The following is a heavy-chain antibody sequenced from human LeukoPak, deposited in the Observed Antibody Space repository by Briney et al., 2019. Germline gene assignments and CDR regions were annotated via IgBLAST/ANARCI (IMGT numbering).Heavy chain of an antibody. Sequence: ASVKVSCKASGYTFTSYGISWVRQAPGQGLEWMGWISAYNGNTNYAQKLQGRVTMTTDTSTSTAYMELRSLRSDDTAVYYCASPIAAAGRGYAFDIWGQGTMVTVSS. CDR1: GYTFTSYG. J-gene: IGHJ3*02. V-gene: IGHV1-18*01. CDR2: ISAYNGNT. D-gene: IGHD6-13*01. CDR3: ASPIAAAGRGYAFDI.